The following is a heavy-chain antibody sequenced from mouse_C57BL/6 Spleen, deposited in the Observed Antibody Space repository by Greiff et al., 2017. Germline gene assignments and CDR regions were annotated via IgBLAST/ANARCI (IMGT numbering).Heavy chain of an antibody. CDR3: ARGDSNYDEVPWFAY. CDR2: INPYNGGT. Sequence: EVQLQESGPVLVKPGASVKMSCKASGYTFTDYYMNWVKQSHGKSLEWIGVINPYNGGTSYNQKFKGKATLTVDKSSSTAYMELNSLTAEDSAVYYCARGDSNYDEVPWFAYWGQGTLVTVSA. J-gene: IGHJ3*01. V-gene: IGHV1-19*01. D-gene: IGHD2-5*01. CDR1: GYTFTDYY.